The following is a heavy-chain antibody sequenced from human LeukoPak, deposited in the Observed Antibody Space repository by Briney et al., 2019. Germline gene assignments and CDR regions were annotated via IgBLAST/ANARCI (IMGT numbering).Heavy chain of an antibody. CDR2: INSAGSTT. D-gene: IGHD2-21*01. Sequence: GGPLRLSCAASGFTFSTYWMHWVRQAPGKGLVWVSRINSAGSTTTYADSVKGRFTISRDNAKNTLYLQMNSLRAEDTAVYYCARELVALDYWGQGTLVTVSS. CDR3: ARELVALDY. V-gene: IGHV3-74*01. CDR1: GFTFSTYW. J-gene: IGHJ4*02.